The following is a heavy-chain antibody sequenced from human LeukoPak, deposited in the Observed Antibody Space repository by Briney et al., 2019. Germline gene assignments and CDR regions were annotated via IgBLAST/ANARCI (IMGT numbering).Heavy chain of an antibody. Sequence: PGGSLRLSCAASGFTFSNAWMSWVRQAPGKGLEWVGRIKSKTDGGITDYAAPVKGRFTISRDDSKNTLYLQMNSLKTEDTAVYYCTTAPLGSGWLIDYWGQGTLVTVAS. CDR1: GFTFSNAW. D-gene: IGHD5-24*01. CDR3: TTAPLGSGWLIDY. J-gene: IGHJ4*02. CDR2: IKSKTDGGIT. V-gene: IGHV3-15*01.